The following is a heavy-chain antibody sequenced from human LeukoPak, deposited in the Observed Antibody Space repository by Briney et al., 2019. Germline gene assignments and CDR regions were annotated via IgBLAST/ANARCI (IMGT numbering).Heavy chain of an antibody. Sequence: PSETLSLTCTVPGGSISSYYWSWIRQPPGKGLEWIGYIYYSGSTNYNPSLKSRVTISVDTSKNQFSLKLSSVTAADTAVYYCARFYSSSSFDYWGQGTLVTVSS. CDR3: ARFYSSSSFDY. V-gene: IGHV4-59*01. CDR2: IYYSGST. J-gene: IGHJ4*02. CDR1: GGSISSYY. D-gene: IGHD6-6*01.